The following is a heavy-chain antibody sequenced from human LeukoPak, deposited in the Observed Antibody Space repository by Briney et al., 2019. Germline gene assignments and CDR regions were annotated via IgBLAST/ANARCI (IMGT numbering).Heavy chain of an antibody. CDR2: ISAYNGNT. Sequence: ASVKASCKASGYTSTSYGISWVRQAPGQGLEWMGWISAYNGNTNYAQKLQGRVTMTTDTSTSTAYMELRSLRSVDTAVYYCARGRVTYYYDSSGYYYFDYWGQGTLVTVSS. D-gene: IGHD3-22*01. J-gene: IGHJ4*02. CDR1: GYTSTSYG. V-gene: IGHV1-18*01. CDR3: ARGRVTYYYDSSGYYYFDY.